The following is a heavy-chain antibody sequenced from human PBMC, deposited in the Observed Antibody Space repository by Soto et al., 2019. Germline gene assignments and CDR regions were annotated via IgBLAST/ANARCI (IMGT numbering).Heavy chain of an antibody. J-gene: IGHJ4*02. D-gene: IGHD3-22*01. CDR2: LHSDGST. V-gene: IGHV3-53*02. CDR3: ASSGYYDSSGDY. CDR1: GLNVMGTY. Sequence: EVRLVETGGRWIRPGGSLRLSCAASGLNVMGTYMNWVRQGPGKGLEWVSTLHSDGSTFYADSVKGRFSISRDGPKNISYLQMNRLRAEDSAVYYCASSGYYDSSGDYWGQGTLVTVSS.